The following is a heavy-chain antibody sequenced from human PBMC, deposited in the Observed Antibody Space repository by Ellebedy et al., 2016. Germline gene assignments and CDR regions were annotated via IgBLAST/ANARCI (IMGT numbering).Heavy chain of an antibody. CDR2: ISAYNGNT. D-gene: IGHD3-16*02. V-gene: IGHV1-18*01. CDR3: ARDRWVYVWGSYRPPPYDYYYRGGMDV. J-gene: IGHJ6*02. Sequence: ASVKVSCXASGYTFTSYGISWVRQAPGQGLEWMGWISAYNGNTNYAQKLQGRVTMTTDTSTSTAYMELRSLRSDDTAVYYCARDRWVYVWGSYRPPPYDYYYRGGMDVWGQGTTVTVSS. CDR1: GYTFTSYG.